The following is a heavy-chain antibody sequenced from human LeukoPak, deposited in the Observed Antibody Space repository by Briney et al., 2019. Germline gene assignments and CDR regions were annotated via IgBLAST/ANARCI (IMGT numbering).Heavy chain of an antibody. CDR1: GYTFTSYG. J-gene: IGHJ3*02. CDR2: ISAYNGNT. CDR3: ARDSISDIVVVPAALPDAFDI. V-gene: IGHV1-18*01. D-gene: IGHD2-2*01. Sequence: GASVKVSCKASGYTFTSYGISWVRQAPGQGLEWMGWISAYNGNTNYAQKLQGRVTMTTDTSTSTAYMELRSLRSDDTAVYYCARDSISDIVVVPAALPDAFDIWGQGTMVTVSS.